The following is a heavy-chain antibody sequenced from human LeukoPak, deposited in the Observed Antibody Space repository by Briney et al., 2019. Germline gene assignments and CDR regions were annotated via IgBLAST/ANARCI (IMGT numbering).Heavy chain of an antibody. CDR3: ARVGENVLRYFDWLRSWFDP. V-gene: IGHV3-13*01. D-gene: IGHD3-9*01. J-gene: IGHJ5*02. CDR1: GFTFSSYD. CDR2: IGTAGDT. Sequence: PGGSLRLSCAASGFTFSSYDMHWVRQATGKGLEWVSAIGTAGDTYYPGSVKGRFTISRENAKNSLYLQMNSQRAGDTAVYYCARVGENVLRYFDWLRSWFDPWGQGTLVTVSS.